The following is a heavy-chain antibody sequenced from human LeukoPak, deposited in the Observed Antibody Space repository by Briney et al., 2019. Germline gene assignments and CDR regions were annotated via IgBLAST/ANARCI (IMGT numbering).Heavy chain of an antibody. CDR3: ARDRAMVVGSSWYYDY. D-gene: IGHD5-18*01. Sequence: GGSLRLSCAASGFTFSSYGMHWVRQAPGKGLEWVSLIWYDGSNKYYADSVKGRFTISRDNSKNTLNLQMNSPRAEDTALYYCARDRAMVVGSSWYYDYWGQGTLVTVSS. CDR1: GFTFSSYG. CDR2: IWYDGSNK. V-gene: IGHV3-33*01. J-gene: IGHJ4*02.